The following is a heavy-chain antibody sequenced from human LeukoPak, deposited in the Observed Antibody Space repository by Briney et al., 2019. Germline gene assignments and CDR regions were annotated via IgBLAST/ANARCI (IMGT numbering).Heavy chain of an antibody. Sequence: GGSLRLSCVSSGFTFSRYGIHWVRQDPGKGLGWVSFIQTDGSTKYYSDSVKGRFTISRDNSKNTLYLQMNSLRAEDTAVYYCAKSLSVTMIVPNWFDPWGQGTLVIVSS. CDR3: AKSLSVTMIVPNWFDP. D-gene: IGHD3-22*01. V-gene: IGHV3-30*02. CDR1: GFTFSRYG. CDR2: IQTDGSTK. J-gene: IGHJ5*02.